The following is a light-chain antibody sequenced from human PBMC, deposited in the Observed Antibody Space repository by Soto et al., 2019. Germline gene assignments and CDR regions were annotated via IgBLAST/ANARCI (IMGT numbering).Light chain of an antibody. V-gene: IGKV1-5*01. CDR3: QQYNSYSHT. Sequence: DIQMTQSPASVAASVGDRVTISCLASQSISSWLAWYQQKPGKAPKLLIYDASSLESGVPSRFSGSGSGTEFTLTISSLQPDDFATYYCQQYNSYSHTFGQGTRLEIK. CDR2: DAS. CDR1: QSISSW. J-gene: IGKJ5*01.